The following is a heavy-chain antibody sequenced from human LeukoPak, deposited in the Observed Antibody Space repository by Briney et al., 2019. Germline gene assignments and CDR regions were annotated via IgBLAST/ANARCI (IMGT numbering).Heavy chain of an antibody. D-gene: IGHD3-3*01. CDR1: GFTFRDAW. V-gene: IGHV3-15*01. J-gene: IGHJ1*01. CDR3: AKHIYGVVSIQQ. Sequence: PGGSLRVSCAASGFTFRDAWMTWVSQAPGKGVEWVGRIRSRADGGTAEYATAVEGRFTMSRDDSTNTLYLHMSNVKTEDTAVYYCAKHIYGVVSIQQWGQGTLVTVSS. CDR2: IRSRADGGTA.